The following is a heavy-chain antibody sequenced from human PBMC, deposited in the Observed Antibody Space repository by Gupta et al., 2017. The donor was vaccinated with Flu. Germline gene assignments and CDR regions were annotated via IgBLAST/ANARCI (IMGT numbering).Heavy chain of an antibody. V-gene: IGHV4-38-2*01. CDR2: IYHSGST. J-gene: IGHJ4*02. CDR3: ARAGGYCSGGSCPYYLDY. D-gene: IGHD2-15*01. CDR1: GYSISSGYY. Sequence: QVQLQESGPGLVKPSETLSLTCAVSGYSISSGYYLGWIRQPPGKGLEWIGSIYHSGSTYYNPSLKSRVTISVDTSKNQFSLKLSSVTAADTAVYYCARAGGYCSGGSCPYYLDYWGQGTLVTVSS.